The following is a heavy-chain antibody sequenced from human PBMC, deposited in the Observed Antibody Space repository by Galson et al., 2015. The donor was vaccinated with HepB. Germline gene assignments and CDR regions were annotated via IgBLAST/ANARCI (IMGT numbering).Heavy chain of an antibody. D-gene: IGHD6-19*01. V-gene: IGHV5-10-1*01. CDR3: ARHGRPGIAVSNWFDP. J-gene: IGHJ5*02. CDR1: RYSFTSYW. Sequence: QSGAEVKKPGESLRISCKGSRYSFTSYWISWVRQMPGKGLEWMGRIDPSDSYTNYSPSFQGHVTISADKSISTAYLQWSSLRASDTAMYYCARHGRPGIAVSNWFDPWGQGTLVTVSS. CDR2: IDPSDSYT.